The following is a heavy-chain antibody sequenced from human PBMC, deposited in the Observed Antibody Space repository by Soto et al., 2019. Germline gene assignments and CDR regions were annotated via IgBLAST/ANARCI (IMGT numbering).Heavy chain of an antibody. CDR1: GFTFSHYA. J-gene: IGHJ5*02. D-gene: IGHD6-19*01. Sequence: QVQLVESGGGVVQPGRSLRLSCAASGFTFSHYAMHWVRQAPGKGLEWVAIISYDGSKKYYGDSVKGRFIISRDNSKNTLYLQINSLRVEDTAVYYCARDVAGKNWFDPWGQGTQVTVSS. V-gene: IGHV3-30-3*01. CDR3: ARDVAGKNWFDP. CDR2: ISYDGSKK.